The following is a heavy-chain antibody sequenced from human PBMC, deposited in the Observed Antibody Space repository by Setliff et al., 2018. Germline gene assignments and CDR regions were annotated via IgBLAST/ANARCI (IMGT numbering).Heavy chain of an antibody. V-gene: IGHV4-38-2*02. Sequence: SETLSLTCSVSDFSINSGYYWGWIRQPPGKGLEWIGEINHSGSTNYNPSLKSRVTISVDTSKNQFSLNLSSVTAADTAVYYCARGPRYSGSYYVNYWGQGTLVTVSS. D-gene: IGHD1-26*01. J-gene: IGHJ4*02. CDR2: INHSGST. CDR3: ARGPRYSGSYYVNY. CDR1: DFSINSGYY.